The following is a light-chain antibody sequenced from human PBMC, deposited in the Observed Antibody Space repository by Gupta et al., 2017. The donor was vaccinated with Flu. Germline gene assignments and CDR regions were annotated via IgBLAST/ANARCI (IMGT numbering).Light chain of an antibody. J-gene: IGKJ4*01. CDR2: WAS. V-gene: IGKV4-1*01. CDR1: QSVFYDSSEKHY. Sequence: NCKYSQSVFYDSSEKHYLSWYQQKPGQPPKVLINWASIRESGVPDRFSGSWSGTDFILTINSLQAEDVAVYYFQQSYGIPLTFGGGTKVEIK. CDR3: QQSYGIPLT.